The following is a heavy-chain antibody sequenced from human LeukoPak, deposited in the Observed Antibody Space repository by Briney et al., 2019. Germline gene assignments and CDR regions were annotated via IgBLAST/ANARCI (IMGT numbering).Heavy chain of an antibody. D-gene: IGHD3-16*01. V-gene: IGHV1-69*05. CDR3: ARDGGGWRGAFDI. Sequence: GASVKVSCKASGGTFSSYAISWVRQAPGHGLEWMGGIIPIFGTANYAQKFQGRVTITTDESTSTAYMELSGLRSEDTAVYYCARDGGGWRGAFDIWGQGTMVTVSS. CDR2: IIPIFGTA. J-gene: IGHJ3*02. CDR1: GGTFSSYA.